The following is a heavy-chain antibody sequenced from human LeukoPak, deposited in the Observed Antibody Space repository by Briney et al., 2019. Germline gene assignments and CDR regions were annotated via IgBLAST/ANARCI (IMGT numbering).Heavy chain of an antibody. Sequence: PGGSLRLSCAASGFTFSSYSMNWVRQAPGKGLEWVSSISSSSSYIYYADSVKGRFTISRDNAKNSLYLQMNSLRAEDTAVYYCSTLLQMFGSGSGSYYSSPTWGQGTLVTVSS. V-gene: IGHV3-21*01. CDR1: GFTFSSYS. D-gene: IGHD3-10*01. CDR2: ISSSSSYI. J-gene: IGHJ5*02. CDR3: STLLQMFGSGSGSYYSSPT.